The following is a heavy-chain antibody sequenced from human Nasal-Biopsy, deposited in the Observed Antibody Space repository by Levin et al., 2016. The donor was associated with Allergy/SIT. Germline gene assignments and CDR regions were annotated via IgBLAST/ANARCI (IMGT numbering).Heavy chain of an antibody. CDR3: ASDSGTLLWTH. Sequence: SETLSLTCTVSGGSTSSHYCSWIRQPPGKGLEWIGYIYYSGTTKYNPSLKSRVTISVDTSKNQFSLKLSSVTAADTAVYYCASDSGTLLWTHWGQGTLVTVSS. CDR1: GGSTSSHY. J-gene: IGHJ4*02. CDR2: IYYSGTT. D-gene: IGHD3-10*01. V-gene: IGHV4-59*11.